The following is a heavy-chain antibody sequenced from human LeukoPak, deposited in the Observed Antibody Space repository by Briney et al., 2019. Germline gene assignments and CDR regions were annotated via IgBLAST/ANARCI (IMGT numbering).Heavy chain of an antibody. J-gene: IGHJ4*02. CDR1: GFTFTNYN. D-gene: IGHD2-2*01. CDR3: ARSPTVSVGDCSSVTCQADY. CDR2: ILYDGSKK. V-gene: IGHV3-30*03. Sequence: GGSLRLSCAASGFTFTNYNMHWVRQTPGKGLQWVAAILYDGSKKYYADSVKGRFSVYRDNSNYTLYLQMNSLKTEDTAVYYCARSPTVSVGDCSSVTCQADYWGQGTLVTVSS.